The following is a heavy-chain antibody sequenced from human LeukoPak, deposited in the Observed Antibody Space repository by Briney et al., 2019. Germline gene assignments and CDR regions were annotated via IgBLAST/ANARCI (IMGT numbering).Heavy chain of an antibody. V-gene: IGHV1-8*01. CDR2: MNPNSGDT. Sequence: ASVKVSCKASGYTFTSYDINWVRQATGQGLEWMGWMNPNSGDTGYAQKFQGRVTMTRNTSIVTAYMELRSLSSEDTAVYYCARGGGGGATADYWGQGTLVTVSS. D-gene: IGHD1-26*01. CDR3: ARGGGGGATADY. CDR1: GYTFTSYD. J-gene: IGHJ4*02.